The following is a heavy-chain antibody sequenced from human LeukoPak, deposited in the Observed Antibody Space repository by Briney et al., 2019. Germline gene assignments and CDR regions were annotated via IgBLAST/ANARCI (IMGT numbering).Heavy chain of an antibody. D-gene: IGHD6-19*01. V-gene: IGHV6-1*01. CDR1: GDSVSSTSAA. CDR3: AREPHGTGLLFDY. Sequence: SQTLSLTCAISGDSVSSTSAAWNWIRHSPSRGLEWLGRTYYRSTWLNDYAGSLKSRISINPDTSKNQFSLQLNSVTPEDTAVYYCAREPHGTGLLFDYWGRGTLVTVSS. J-gene: IGHJ4*02. CDR2: TYYRSTWLN.